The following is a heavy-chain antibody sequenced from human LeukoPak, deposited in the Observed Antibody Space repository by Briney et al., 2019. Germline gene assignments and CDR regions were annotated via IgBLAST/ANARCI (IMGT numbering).Heavy chain of an antibody. CDR3: AKVHDFDDYYYYFDY. CDR2: ISGSGETT. Sequence: GGSLRLSCAASGFTFRRYAMSWVRQAPRKGLEWVSGISGSGETTFADSLKGRFSISRDNSKNTLYLQMNSLRPEDTAVYYCAKVHDFDDYYYYFDYWGQGALVTVSS. V-gene: IGHV3-23*01. J-gene: IGHJ4*02. D-gene: IGHD4-17*01. CDR1: GFTFRRYA.